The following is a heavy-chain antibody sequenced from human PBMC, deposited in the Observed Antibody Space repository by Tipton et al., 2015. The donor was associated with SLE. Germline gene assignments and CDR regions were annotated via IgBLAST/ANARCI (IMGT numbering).Heavy chain of an antibody. V-gene: IGHV3-21*01. J-gene: IGHJ6*02. Sequence: SLRLSCAASGFTFNSYSMNWVRQAPGKGLEWVSFISSSSSYIYYADSVKGRFTISRDNAKNSLYLQMNSLRAEDTAVYYCANVQLTAVARNSYGMDVWGQGTTVTVSS. CDR2: ISSSSSYI. D-gene: IGHD6-13*01. CDR3: ANVQLTAVARNSYGMDV. CDR1: GFTFNSYS.